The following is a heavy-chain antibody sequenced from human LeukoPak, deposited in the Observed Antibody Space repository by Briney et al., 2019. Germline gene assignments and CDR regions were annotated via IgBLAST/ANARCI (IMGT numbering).Heavy chain of an antibody. CDR1: GFTFSSYD. CDR3: ARDPVDIVLVSAAGQGFDY. CDR2: IGTAGDT. J-gene: IGHJ4*02. Sequence: GGSLRLSCAASGFTFSSYDMHWVRQGTGKGLEWVSAIGTAGDTYYPGSVKGRFTISRDNSKNTLYLQMNSLRVEDTAVYYCARDPVDIVLVSAAGQGFDYWGQGTLVTVSS. V-gene: IGHV3-13*04. D-gene: IGHD2-2*01.